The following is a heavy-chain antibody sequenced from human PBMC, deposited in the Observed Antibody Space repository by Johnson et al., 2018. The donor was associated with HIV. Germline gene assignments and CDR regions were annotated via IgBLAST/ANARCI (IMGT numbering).Heavy chain of an antibody. Sequence: QVQLVESGGGVVQPGRSLRLSCAASGFTFSSYAMHWVRQAPGKGLEWVAVISYDGSNKYYADSVKGRFTISRDTSKNTLYLQMNSLRDEDTAVYYCARDGGIGSTREDAFDIWGQGTMV. CDR2: ISYDGSNK. CDR3: ARDGGIGSTREDAFDI. V-gene: IGHV3-30-3*01. J-gene: IGHJ3*02. D-gene: IGHD2-2*01. CDR1: GFTFSSYA.